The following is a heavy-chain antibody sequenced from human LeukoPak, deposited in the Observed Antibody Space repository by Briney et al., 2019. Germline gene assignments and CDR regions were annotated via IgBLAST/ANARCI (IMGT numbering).Heavy chain of an antibody. CDR2: ISYDGSNK. J-gene: IGHJ4*02. CDR3: ARRGEDSSSWYLDY. D-gene: IGHD6-13*01. CDR1: GFTFSSYA. V-gene: IGHV3-30*04. Sequence: GGSLRLSCAASGFTFSSYAMHWVRQAPGKGLEWVAVISYDGSNKYYADSVKGRFTISRDNSKNTLYLQMNSLRAEDTAVYYCARRGEDSSSWYLDYWGQGTLVTVSS.